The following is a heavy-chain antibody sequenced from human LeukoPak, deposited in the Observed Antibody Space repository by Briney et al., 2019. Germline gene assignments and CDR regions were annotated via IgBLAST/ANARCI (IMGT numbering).Heavy chain of an antibody. CDR2: VWFDGSKE. V-gene: IGHV3-33*01. CDR1: GFSFSTYG. D-gene: IGHD3-3*01. CDR3: ARDRGDYYYLDY. Sequence: GGSLRLSCAASGFSFSTYGMHWVRQAPGKGLERVAIVWFDGSKEYYADSVKDRFTISRDNSKNTLYLQMSSLRAEDTAVYYCARDRGDYYYLDYWGQGTLVTVSS. J-gene: IGHJ4*02.